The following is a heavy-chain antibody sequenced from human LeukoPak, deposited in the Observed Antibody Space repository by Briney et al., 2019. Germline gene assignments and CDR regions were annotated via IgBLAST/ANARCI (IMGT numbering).Heavy chain of an antibody. CDR2: ISGSGGST. V-gene: IGHV3-23*01. D-gene: IGHD1-26*01. CDR1: GFTFSSYA. J-gene: IGHJ3*02. Sequence: GGSLRLSCAASGFTFSSYAMSWVRQAPGKGLEWVSAISGSGGSTYYADSVKGRFTISRDNSKNTPYLQMNSLRAEDTAVYYCARDLNSWIGHDAFDIWGQGTMVTVSS. CDR3: ARDLNSWIGHDAFDI.